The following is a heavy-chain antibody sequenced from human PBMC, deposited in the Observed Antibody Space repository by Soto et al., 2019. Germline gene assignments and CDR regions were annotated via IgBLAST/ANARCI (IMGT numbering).Heavy chain of an antibody. CDR1: GITFRNFE. V-gene: IGHV3-48*03. Sequence: PEGSLRLSCAASGITFRNFEMNWVRQAPGKGLEWVSYISSTGSTKYYADSVKGRFTISRDNDKNSLYLQMESLRAEDTAVYYCAIDYSGSGTYYFWGQGTLVTVSS. CDR2: ISSTGSTK. D-gene: IGHD3-10*01. CDR3: AIDYSGSGTYYF. J-gene: IGHJ4*02.